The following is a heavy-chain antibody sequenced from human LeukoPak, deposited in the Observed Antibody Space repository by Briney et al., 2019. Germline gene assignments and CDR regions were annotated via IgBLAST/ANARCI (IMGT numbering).Heavy chain of an antibody. V-gene: IGHV4-39*01. CDR1: GASFSSSTYY. CDR2: IYYSGST. Sequence: WESLSLTCTVSGASFSSSTYYWGWLRQPPGKGLEWIGSIYYSGSTYYNPSLKSRVTMSVDTSKNQFSLKLSSVTAADTAVYYCARHAGGISATGTRPFDYWGRGTLVTVSS. CDR3: ARHAGGISATGTRPFDY. J-gene: IGHJ4*02. D-gene: IGHD6-13*01.